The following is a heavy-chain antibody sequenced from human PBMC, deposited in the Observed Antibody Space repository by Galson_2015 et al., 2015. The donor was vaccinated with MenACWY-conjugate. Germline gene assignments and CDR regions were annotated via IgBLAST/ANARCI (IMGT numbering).Heavy chain of an antibody. V-gene: IGHV3-11*06. CDR1: GFTFSAYY. J-gene: IGHJ6*02. Sequence: SLRLSCAASGFTFSAYYMSWIRHTPGKGLEWVSYISSNTRDTNYAESVRGRFTISRDNAKNLLYLQMNSLRAEDTAVYYCARGGVTILGVVLYGMDVWVQGTTVTVSS. CDR3: ARGGVTILGVVLYGMDV. CDR2: ISSNTRDT. D-gene: IGHD3-3*01.